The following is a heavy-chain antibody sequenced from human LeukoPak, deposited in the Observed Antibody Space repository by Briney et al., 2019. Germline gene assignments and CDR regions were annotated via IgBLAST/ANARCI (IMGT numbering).Heavy chain of an antibody. CDR1: GGSFSGYY. Sequence: SETLSLTCAVYGGSFSGYYWSWVRQPPGKGLEWIGEINHSGSTNYNPSLKSRVTISVDTSKNQFSLKLSSVTAADAAVYYCARGLSGSYYLTYYYYMDVWGKGTTVTVSS. CDR3: ARGLSGSYYLTYYYYMDV. J-gene: IGHJ6*03. V-gene: IGHV4-34*01. D-gene: IGHD3-10*01. CDR2: INHSGST.